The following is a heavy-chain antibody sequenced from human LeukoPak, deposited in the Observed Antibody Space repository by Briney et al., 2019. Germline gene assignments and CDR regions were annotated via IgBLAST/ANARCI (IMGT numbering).Heavy chain of an antibody. J-gene: IGHJ4*02. CDR3: AREAPICSGGTCYDY. V-gene: IGHV4-59*01. CDR2: IYYSGST. D-gene: IGHD2-15*01. CDR1: GGSISSYY. Sequence: SETLSLTCTVSGGSISSYYWSWIRQPPGKGLEWIGYIYYSGSTNFNPSLKSRVTISVDTSKNQFSLKLSPVTAADTAVYYCAREAPICSGGTCYDYWGQGTLVTVSS.